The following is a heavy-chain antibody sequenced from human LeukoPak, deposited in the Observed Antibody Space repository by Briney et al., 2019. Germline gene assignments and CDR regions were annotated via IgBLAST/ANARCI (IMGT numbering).Heavy chain of an antibody. Sequence: GGSLRLSCAASGFTFSSSGMHWVRQAPGKGLEWVAFIRYDGNNKYYADSVKGRFTISRDNSKNTLYLQMNSLRAEDTAVYYCAKDDRGYYYGSGSPPSDYWGQGTLVTVSS. CDR3: AKDDRGYYYGSGSPPSDY. D-gene: IGHD3-10*01. CDR1: GFTFSSSG. CDR2: IRYDGNNK. V-gene: IGHV3-30*02. J-gene: IGHJ4*02.